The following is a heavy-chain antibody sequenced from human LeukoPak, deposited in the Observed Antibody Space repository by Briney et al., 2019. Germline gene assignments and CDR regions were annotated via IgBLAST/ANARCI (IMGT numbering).Heavy chain of an antibody. CDR3: ARTPPGGDVDH. Sequence: ASVKVSCKASGYTFTSNGISWVRQAPGQGLEWMGWISAYNGNTNYEQKLQGRVTITRNTPLSTAYMELSSLRSEDTAVYYCARTPPGGDVDHWGEGTLVTVSS. D-gene: IGHD3-16*01. V-gene: IGHV1-18*01. CDR1: GYTFTSNG. J-gene: IGHJ4*02. CDR2: ISAYNGNT.